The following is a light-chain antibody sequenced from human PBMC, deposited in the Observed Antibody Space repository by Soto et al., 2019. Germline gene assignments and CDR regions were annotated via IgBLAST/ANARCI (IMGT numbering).Light chain of an antibody. J-gene: IGLJ2*01. V-gene: IGLV2-23*01. Sequence: QSALTQPASVSGSPGQSITISCTGSSGDVGRYNHVSWYQRHPGKAPKLIIYEASNQPPGGSNRFSGSRSGDTASLTISGLRTEDEAEYFCCAYAGSNSVLFGGGTKVTVL. CDR3: CAYAGSNSVL. CDR2: EAS. CDR1: SGDVGRYNH.